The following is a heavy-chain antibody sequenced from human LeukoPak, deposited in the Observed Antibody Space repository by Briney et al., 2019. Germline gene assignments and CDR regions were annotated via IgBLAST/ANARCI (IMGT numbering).Heavy chain of an antibody. Sequence: GRSLRLSCAASGFTFSTYAMHWVRQAPGKGLEWVAVIWSDSTNKYYADSVRGRFTISRDNSKNTLYLQMSSLRAEDTAMYYCAKDRLTTVTTFHFDYWGQGTLVTVSS. CDR2: IWSDSTNK. J-gene: IGHJ4*02. D-gene: IGHD4-17*01. V-gene: IGHV3-33*06. CDR3: AKDRLTTVTTFHFDY. CDR1: GFTFSTYA.